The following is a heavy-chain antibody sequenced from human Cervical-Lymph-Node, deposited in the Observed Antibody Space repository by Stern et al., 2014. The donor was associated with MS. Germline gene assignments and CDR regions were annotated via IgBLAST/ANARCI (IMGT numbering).Heavy chain of an antibody. CDR2: IYYSANT. CDR1: GGSFSSGNYY. V-gene: IGHV4-31*02. Sequence: QVQLQESGPGLVKPSQTLSLTCVVSGGSFSSGNYYWSWIRQLPGKGLEWIGYIYYSANTDYNPSLKSRVTISGDTSKNQFSLKLNSVTAADTAVYYCARGGGSSYYFGMDVWGQGTTVTVSS. D-gene: IGHD1-1*01. J-gene: IGHJ6*02. CDR3: ARGGGSSYYFGMDV.